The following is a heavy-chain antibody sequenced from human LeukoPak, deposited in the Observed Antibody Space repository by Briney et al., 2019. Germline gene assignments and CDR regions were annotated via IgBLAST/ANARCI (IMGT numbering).Heavy chain of an antibody. CDR1: GGSMSSYY. J-gene: IGHJ3*02. CDR2: IYYSGST. D-gene: IGHD3-10*01. V-gene: IGHV4-59*08. CDR3: ARLMETYGSGSYNAFDI. Sequence: SETLSLTCTVSGGSMSSYYWSWIRQPPGKGLEWIGYIYYSGSTNYNPSLKSRVTISVDASKNQFSLKLSSVTAADTAVYYCARLMETYGSGSYNAFDIWGQGTMVTVSS.